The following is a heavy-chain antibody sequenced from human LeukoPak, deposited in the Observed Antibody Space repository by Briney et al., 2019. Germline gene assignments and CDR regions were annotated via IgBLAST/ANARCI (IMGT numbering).Heavy chain of an antibody. J-gene: IGHJ4*02. D-gene: IGHD5-12*01. CDR1: GFALSTYA. Sequence: GGSLRLSCAASGFALSTYAMHWVRQAPGKGLEWVAVISFDGSTKYYADSVKGRFTISRDNSKNTLYLQMNGLRTEDTAMYYCTRRGGGYEFDYWGQGTLVTVSS. V-gene: IGHV3-30-3*01. CDR3: TRRGGGYEFDY. CDR2: ISFDGSTK.